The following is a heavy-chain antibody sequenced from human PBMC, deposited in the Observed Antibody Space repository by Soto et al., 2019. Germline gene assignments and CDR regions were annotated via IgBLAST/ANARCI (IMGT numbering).Heavy chain of an antibody. CDR2: TYYSGTT. CDR1: GGSISSGGYY. Sequence: QVQLQESGPGLVKPSQTLSLTCTVSGGSISSGGYYWSWIRQHPGKCLEWIGYTYYSGTTYYNPSLKSRVSLSVELSKNQFSMKLSSVTAAGTAVYYCARTSSISLSAVVKYYYYYYDMDVWGPGNTVTVSS. V-gene: IGHV4-31*03. J-gene: IGHJ6*02. CDR3: ARTSSISLSAVVKYYYYYYDMDV. D-gene: IGHD3-3*01.